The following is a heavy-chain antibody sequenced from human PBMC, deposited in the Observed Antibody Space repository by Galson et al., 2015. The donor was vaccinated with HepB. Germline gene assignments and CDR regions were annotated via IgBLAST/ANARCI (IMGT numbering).Heavy chain of an antibody. D-gene: IGHD3-9*01. CDR2: IIPILGIA. CDR3: ARDRLRYFDWLLRSSDAFDI. Sequence: SVKVSCKASGGAFSSYTISWVRQAPGQGLEWMGRIIPILGIANYAQKFQGRVTITADKSTSTAYMELSSLRSEDTAVYYCARDRLRYFDWLLRSSDAFDIWGQGTMVTVSS. J-gene: IGHJ3*02. V-gene: IGHV1-69*04. CDR1: GGAFSSYT.